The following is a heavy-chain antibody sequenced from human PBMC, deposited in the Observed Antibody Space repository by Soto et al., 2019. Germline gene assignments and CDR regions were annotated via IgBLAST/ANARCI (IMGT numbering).Heavy chain of an antibody. CDR2: IYYSGST. CDR1: GGSVSSGSYY. V-gene: IGHV4-61*01. D-gene: IGHD5-18*01. Sequence: PSETLSLTCTVSGGSVSSGSYYWSWIRQPPGKGLEWIGYIYYSGSTNYNPSLKSRVTISVDTSKNQFSLKLSSVTAADTAVYYCARGGYSYGYHFDYWGQGTLVTVSS. CDR3: ARGGYSYGYHFDY. J-gene: IGHJ4*02.